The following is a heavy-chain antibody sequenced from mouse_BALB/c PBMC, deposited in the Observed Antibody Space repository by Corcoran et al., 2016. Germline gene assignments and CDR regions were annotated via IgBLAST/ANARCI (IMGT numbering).Heavy chain of an antibody. V-gene: IGHV1S136*01. Sequence: EVQLQQSGPELVKPGASVKMSCKASGYTFTSYVMHWVKQKPGQGREWLGYINPYNDGTKYNEKFKGKATLTSDKSSSTAYMELSSLTSEDSAVYYCARLYPGIAMDYWGQGTSVTVSS. J-gene: IGHJ4*01. CDR2: INPYNDGT. CDR3: ARLYPGIAMDY. CDR1: GYTFTSYV.